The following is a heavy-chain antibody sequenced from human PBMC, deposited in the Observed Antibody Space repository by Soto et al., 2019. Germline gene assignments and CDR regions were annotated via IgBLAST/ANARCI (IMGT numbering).Heavy chain of an antibody. CDR3: ARDRGPYTGFFDY. Sequence: QVQLQESGPGLVKPSETLSLTCSVSGGSINYYYWSWIRQPPGKGLEWIAYVYSSGATNYNPSLKSRATISVDTSKDQFSLKLSSVTAADTAVYYCARDRGPYTGFFDYWAREPWSPSPQ. CDR1: GGSINYYY. J-gene: IGHJ4*02. V-gene: IGHV4-59*01. D-gene: IGHD2-8*02. CDR2: VYSSGAT.